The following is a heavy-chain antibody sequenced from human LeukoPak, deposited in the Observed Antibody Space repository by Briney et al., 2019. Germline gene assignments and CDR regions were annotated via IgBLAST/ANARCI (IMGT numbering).Heavy chain of an antibody. J-gene: IGHJ4*02. CDR3: AKDRYSGSYRIPYFDY. V-gene: IGHV3-23*01. Sequence: GGSLRLSCVASGFTLRTYAMSWVRQAPGKGLEWVSYISNNGGRTDYADSVKGRFTISRDNSKNTLYLQMNSLRAEDTAVYYCAKDRYSGSYRIPYFDYWGQGTLVTVSS. D-gene: IGHD1-26*01. CDR2: ISNNGGRT. CDR1: GFTLRTYA.